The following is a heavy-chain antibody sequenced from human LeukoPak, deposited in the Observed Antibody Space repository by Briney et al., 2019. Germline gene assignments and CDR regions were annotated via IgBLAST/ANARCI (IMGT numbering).Heavy chain of an antibody. J-gene: IGHJ5*02. D-gene: IGHD2-2*01. CDR1: GGSFSGYY. CDR3: ARTRIVVVPAAVKEAWFDP. V-gene: IGHV4-34*01. CDR2: INHSGST. Sequence: SETLSLTCAVYGGSFSGYYWSWIRQPPGKGLEWIGEINHSGSTNYNPSLKSRVTISVDTSKNQFSLKLSSVTAADTAVYYCARTRIVVVPAAVKEAWFDPWGRGTLVTVSS.